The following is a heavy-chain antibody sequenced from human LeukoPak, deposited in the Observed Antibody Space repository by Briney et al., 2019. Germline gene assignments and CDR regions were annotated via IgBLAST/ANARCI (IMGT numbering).Heavy chain of an antibody. CDR3: ASCITMVYYYGMDV. V-gene: IGHV3-66*02. CDR2: IYSGGST. J-gene: IGHJ6*02. CDR1: GFTFSSYE. Sequence: PGGSLRLSCAASGFTFSSYEMNWVRQAPGKGLEWVSVIYSGGSTYYADSVKGRFTISRDNSKNTLYLQMNSLRAEDTAVYYCASCITMVYYYGMDVWGQGTTVTVSS. D-gene: IGHD3-10*01.